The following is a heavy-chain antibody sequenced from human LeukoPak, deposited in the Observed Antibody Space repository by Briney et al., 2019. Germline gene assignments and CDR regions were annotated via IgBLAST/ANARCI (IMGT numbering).Heavy chain of an antibody. Sequence: KPSQTLSLTCTVSGGSISSGGYYWSWIRQHPGKGLEWIGYIYYSGSTYYNPSLKSRVTISVDTSKNQFSLKLSSVTAADTAVYYCARAGTYYYDSSGYALEYYFDYWGQGTLVTVSS. CDR1: GGSISSGGYY. V-gene: IGHV4-31*03. J-gene: IGHJ4*02. CDR3: ARAGTYYYDSSGYALEYYFDY. D-gene: IGHD3-22*01. CDR2: IYYSGST.